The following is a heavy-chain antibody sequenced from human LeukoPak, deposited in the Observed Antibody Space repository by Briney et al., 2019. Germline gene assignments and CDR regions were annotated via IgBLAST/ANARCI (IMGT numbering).Heavy chain of an antibody. CDR3: AREGVDTAMASLDY. J-gene: IGHJ4*02. V-gene: IGHV3-33*01. Sequence: GRSLRLSCAASGFTFSSYGMHWVRQAPGKGLEWVAVIWYDGSNKYYADSVKGRFTISRDNSKNTLYLQMNGLRAEDTAVYYCAREGVDTAMASLDYWGQGTLVTVSS. CDR1: GFTFSSYG. D-gene: IGHD5-18*01. CDR2: IWYDGSNK.